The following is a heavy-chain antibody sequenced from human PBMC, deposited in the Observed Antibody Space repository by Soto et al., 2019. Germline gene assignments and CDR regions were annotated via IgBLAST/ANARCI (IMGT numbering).Heavy chain of an antibody. CDR3: ARGGSYTFDY. D-gene: IGHD1-26*01. CDR1: GFTFSSYS. V-gene: IGHV3-48*02. J-gene: IGHJ4*02. Sequence: PGGSLRLSCAASGFTFSSYSINWVRQAPGKGLEWVSYISSSGSTIYYADSVKGRFTISRDNAKNSLYLQMNSLRDEDTAVYYCARGGSYTFDYWGQGTLVTSPQ. CDR2: ISSSGSTI.